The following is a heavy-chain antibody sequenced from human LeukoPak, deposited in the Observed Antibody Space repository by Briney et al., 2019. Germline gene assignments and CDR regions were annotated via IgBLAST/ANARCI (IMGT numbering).Heavy chain of an antibody. Sequence: SVKVSCKASGGTFSSYAISWVRQAPGQGLEWMGGIIPIFGTANYAQKFQGRVTITADESTSTAYMELSSLRSEDTAVYYCARGYDFWSAYDYWGQGTLVTVSS. CDR3: ARGYDFWSAYDY. D-gene: IGHD3-3*01. CDR1: GGTFSSYA. V-gene: IGHV1-69*01. J-gene: IGHJ4*02. CDR2: IIPIFGTA.